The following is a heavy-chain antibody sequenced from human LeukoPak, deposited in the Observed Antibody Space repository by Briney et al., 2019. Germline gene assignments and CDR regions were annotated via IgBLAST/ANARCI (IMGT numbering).Heavy chain of an antibody. Sequence: SETLSLTCAVYGGSFSGYYWGWIRQPPGKGLEWIGEINHSGSTNYNPSLKSRVTISVDTSKNQFSLELSSVTAADTAVYYCATEGVYDSSGYPNDYWGQGTLVTVSS. CDR3: ATEGVYDSSGYPNDY. D-gene: IGHD3-22*01. CDR1: GGSFSGYY. V-gene: IGHV4-34*01. CDR2: INHSGST. J-gene: IGHJ4*02.